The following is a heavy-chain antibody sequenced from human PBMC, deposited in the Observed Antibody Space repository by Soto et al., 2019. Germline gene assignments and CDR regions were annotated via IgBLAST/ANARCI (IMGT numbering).Heavy chain of an antibody. CDR3: AKDPAAVAGTLFDY. J-gene: IGHJ4*02. V-gene: IGHV3-9*01. D-gene: IGHD6-19*01. CDR2: ISWNSGSI. Sequence: EVQLVESGGGLVQPGRSLRLSCAASGFTFDDYAMHWVRQAPGKGLEWVSGISWNSGSIGYADSVKGRFTISRDNAKNSLCLQVSGLRAEDTALYYCAKDPAAVAGTLFDYWGQGTLVTVSS. CDR1: GFTFDDYA.